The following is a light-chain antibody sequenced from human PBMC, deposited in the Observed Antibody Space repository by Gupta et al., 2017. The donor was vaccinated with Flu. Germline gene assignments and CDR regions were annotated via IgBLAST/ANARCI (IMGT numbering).Light chain of an antibody. CDR1: QSVSSY. Sequence: EIALTQSPATLSLSPGEGATLSCRASQSVSSYLAWYQQKPGQAPRLLIYDASNGATGIPARFSGSGSGTDFTLTISSLEPEDFALYYCQQRGNWPYTFGQGTKLEIK. V-gene: IGKV3-11*01. CDR2: DAS. J-gene: IGKJ2*01. CDR3: QQRGNWPYT.